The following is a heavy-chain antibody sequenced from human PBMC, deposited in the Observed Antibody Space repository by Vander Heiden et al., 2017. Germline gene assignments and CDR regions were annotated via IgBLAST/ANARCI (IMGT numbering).Heavy chain of an antibody. CDR2: FSTTGGTT. Sequence: EVHLLQSGGGLVQPGGSLRLSCADSGFTLSSYVMRWVRQAPGKGLEWVSTFSTTGGTTYYVYCGKGRFTISGDNSKNTLFLQMDSLRAEDTALYYFAEVLDMVRKPIHFDFWGQGTLVTVSS. CDR1: GFTLSSYV. V-gene: IGHV3-23*01. J-gene: IGHJ4*02. D-gene: IGHD3-10*01. CDR3: AEVLDMVRKPIHFDF.